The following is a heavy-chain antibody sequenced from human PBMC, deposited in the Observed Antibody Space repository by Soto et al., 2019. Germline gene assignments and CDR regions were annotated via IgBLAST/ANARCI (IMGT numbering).Heavy chain of an antibody. J-gene: IGHJ6*02. V-gene: IGHV5-51*01. Sequence: GESLKISCQGSGYRFSSYWIAWVRQMPGKGLEWTGIIYPGDSDTIYSPSFQGQVTFSVDKSTSTAYLQWSSLKASDTAMYYCARQGSNGAYYYYGMDVWGQGTTVTVSS. D-gene: IGHD2-8*01. CDR2: IYPGDSDT. CDR1: GYRFSSYW. CDR3: ARQGSNGAYYYYGMDV.